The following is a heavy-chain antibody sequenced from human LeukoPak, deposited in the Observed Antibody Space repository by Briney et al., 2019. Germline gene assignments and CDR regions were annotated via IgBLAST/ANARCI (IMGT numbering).Heavy chain of an antibody. CDR3: ARWGIVGHDAFDL. CDR1: GFTFSRYG. CDR2: IRYDGNDH. Sequence: PGRSLRLSCAGSGFTFSRYGMNWVRQAPGKGPEWVALIRYDGNDHWYGDSAKGRFTISRDNSKDTVYLQMDSLRDEDTAVYYCARWGIVGHDAFDLWGQGTMVTVSS. D-gene: IGHD1-26*01. V-gene: IGHV3-33*01. J-gene: IGHJ3*01.